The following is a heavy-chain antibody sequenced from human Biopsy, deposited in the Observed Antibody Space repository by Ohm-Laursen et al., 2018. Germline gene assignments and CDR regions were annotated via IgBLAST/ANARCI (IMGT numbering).Heavy chain of an antibody. CDR1: DGSINSYS. D-gene: IGHD2-2*02. V-gene: IGHV4-59*08. J-gene: IGHJ6*02. CDR2: IYYSGSI. CDR3: ASMPAAIHEPNYSYYGMHV. Sequence: ETLSLTCTVSDGSINSYSWSWIRQPPGKGLEWIGYIYYSGSINYNPSLKSRVTISLDTSKNQFSLKLSSVTAADTAVYYCASMPAAIHEPNYSYYGMHVWGQGTTVTVSS.